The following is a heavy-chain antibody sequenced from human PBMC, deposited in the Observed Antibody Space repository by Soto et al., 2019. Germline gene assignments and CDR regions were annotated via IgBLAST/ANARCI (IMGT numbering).Heavy chain of an antibody. CDR1: GFRFSDYS. J-gene: IGHJ5*02. Sequence: EEQLLESGGGLVQPGGSLRLSCAASGFRFSDYSMSWVRQVPGGGLEWVAVISADGHSTYFADSVKGRFTITRDNSKNTLYLQMNSLRAEDTAVYYCAKGFIRDCGGDCTVDTWGQGTLVTVSS. V-gene: IGHV3-23*01. CDR2: ISADGHST. CDR3: AKGFIRDCGGDCTVDT. D-gene: IGHD2-21*02.